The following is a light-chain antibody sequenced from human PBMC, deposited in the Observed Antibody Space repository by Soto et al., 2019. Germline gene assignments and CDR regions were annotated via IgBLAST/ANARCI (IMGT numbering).Light chain of an antibody. Sequence: EIVMTQSPATLSVSPGETATLSCRASQTVTGSYLAWFQQIPGQPPRLLIFGASNRATGIPDRFSGSGSGTEFTLTIASLEPEDFAVYYCQQYGSSPRTFGQGTKVDIK. J-gene: IGKJ1*01. CDR2: GAS. V-gene: IGKV3-20*01. CDR1: QTVTGSY. CDR3: QQYGSSPRT.